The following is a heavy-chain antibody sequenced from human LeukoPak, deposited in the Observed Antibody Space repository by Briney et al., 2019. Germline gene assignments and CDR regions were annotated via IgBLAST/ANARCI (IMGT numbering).Heavy chain of an antibody. V-gene: IGHV4-59*01. CDR1: GGSISNYY. CDR2: ISDSGSA. J-gene: IGHJ4*02. Sequence: SETQSLTCTVSGGSISNYYWTWLRQPPGKGLEWVGHISDSGSANYNPSLKSRVTISGDTSKNQVSLNLGSVTAADTAVYYCVTDKRYHYYWCQGTLVTVSS. D-gene: IGHD1-14*01. CDR3: VTDKRYHYY.